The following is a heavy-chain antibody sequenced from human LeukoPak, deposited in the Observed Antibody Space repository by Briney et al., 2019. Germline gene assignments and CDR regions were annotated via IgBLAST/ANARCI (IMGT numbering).Heavy chain of an antibody. D-gene: IGHD1-7*01. J-gene: IGHJ5*02. Sequence: GGSLRLSCAASGFTFSNAWMSWVRQAPGKGLEWVGRIKSKTDGGATEHAAPVKGRFTISRDDSKNMLYLQMNSLKTEDTAVYYCTTVRFDWNYVWFDPWGQGTLVTVSS. CDR2: IKSKTDGGAT. CDR1: GFTFSNAW. CDR3: TTVRFDWNYVWFDP. V-gene: IGHV3-15*01.